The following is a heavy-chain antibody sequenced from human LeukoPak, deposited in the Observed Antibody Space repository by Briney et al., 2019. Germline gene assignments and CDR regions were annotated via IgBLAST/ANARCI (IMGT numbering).Heavy chain of an antibody. Sequence: GGSLRLSCEGTGFTFGDYFMTWIRQAPGKGLEWLAYISGSSQTIYYADSVRGRFTVSRDNTRQSLYLQMNSLRVEDTAVYYCSRRGWGSYSQDYWGQGTLVTVSS. CDR2: ISGSSQTI. V-gene: IGHV3-11*04. CDR3: SRRGWGSYSQDY. CDR1: GFTFGDYF. J-gene: IGHJ4*02. D-gene: IGHD3-10*01.